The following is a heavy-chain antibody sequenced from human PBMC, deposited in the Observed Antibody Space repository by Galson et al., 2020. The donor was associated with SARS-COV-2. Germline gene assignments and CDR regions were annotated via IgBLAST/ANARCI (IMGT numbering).Heavy chain of an antibody. Sequence: GGSLRRSCAASGFTFSSYWRHWARQAPGKGLVWVSRIYSEGSSTSYADSVKGRFTISGDNAKNTLYLQMSSLRAEDTAVYYCARGDMRNDYFDYWGQGTLVTVSS. CDR3: ARGDMRNDYFDY. J-gene: IGHJ4*02. CDR2: IYSEGSST. CDR1: GFTFSSYW. D-gene: IGHD3-16*01. V-gene: IGHV3-74*01.